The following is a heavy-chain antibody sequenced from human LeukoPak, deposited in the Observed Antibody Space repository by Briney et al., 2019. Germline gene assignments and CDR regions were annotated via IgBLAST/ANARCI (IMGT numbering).Heavy chain of an antibody. CDR2: INWNGGST. Sequence: GSLRLSCAASGFTFDDYGMSWVRQAPGKGLAWVTGINWNGGSTGYADSGKGRFTISRDNAKNSPYLQMNSLRAEDPALYYCARVVQKLREGRYCSSTSCFDYYYYYMDVWGKGTTVTVSS. J-gene: IGHJ6*03. CDR1: GFTFDDYG. CDR3: ARVVQKLREGRYCSSTSCFDYYYYYMDV. V-gene: IGHV3-20*04. D-gene: IGHD2-2*01.